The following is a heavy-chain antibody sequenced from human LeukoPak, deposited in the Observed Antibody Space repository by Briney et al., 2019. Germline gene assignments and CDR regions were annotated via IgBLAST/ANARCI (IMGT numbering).Heavy chain of an antibody. V-gene: IGHV1-69*04. CDR3: ARGDTATAPFDY. CDR1: GGTLSSYA. Sequence: ASVKVSCKASGGTLSSYAISWVRQAPGQGLEWMGRIIPILGIANYAQKFQGRVTITADKSTSTAYMELSSLRSEDTAVYYCARGDTATAPFDYWGQGTLVTVSS. CDR2: IIPILGIA. J-gene: IGHJ4*02. D-gene: IGHD5-18*01.